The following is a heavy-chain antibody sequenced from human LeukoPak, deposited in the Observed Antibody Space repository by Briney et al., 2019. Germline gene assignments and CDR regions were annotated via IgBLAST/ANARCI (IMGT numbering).Heavy chain of an antibody. CDR2: IYYSGST. CDR1: GGSISSSSYY. CDR3: ARQDSSSYDFDY. V-gene: IGHV4-39*01. J-gene: IGHJ4*02. D-gene: IGHD6-6*01. Sequence: SETLSLTCTVSGGSISSSSYYWGWIRQPPGKGLEWIGSIYYSGSTYYNPSLKSLVTISVDTSKNQFSLKLSSVTAADTAVYYCARQDSSSYDFDYWGQGTLVTVSS.